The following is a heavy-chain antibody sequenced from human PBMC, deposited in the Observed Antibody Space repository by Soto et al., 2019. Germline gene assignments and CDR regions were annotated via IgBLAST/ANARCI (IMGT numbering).Heavy chain of an antibody. Sequence: GGSLRLSCAASGFTFSSYAMSWVRQAPGKGLEWVSAISGSGGSTYYADSVKGRFTISRDNSKNTLYLQMNSLRAEDTAVYYCAKDLPTGVYAIRSLVVSYFDYWGQGTLVTVSS. J-gene: IGHJ4*02. CDR2: ISGSGGST. CDR1: GFTFSSYA. D-gene: IGHD2-8*01. CDR3: AKDLPTGVYAIRSLVVSYFDY. V-gene: IGHV3-23*01.